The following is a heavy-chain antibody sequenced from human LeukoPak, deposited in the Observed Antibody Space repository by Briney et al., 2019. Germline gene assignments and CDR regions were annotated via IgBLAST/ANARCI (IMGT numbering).Heavy chain of an antibody. D-gene: IGHD2-2*01. Sequence: SETLSLTCAVSGGSISSCGYSWSWIRQPPGKGLEWIGYIYHSGSTYYNPSLKSRVTISVDRSKNQFSLKLSSVTAADTAVYYCARGRKRYCSSTSCRLPDAFDIWGQGTMVTVSS. CDR3: ARGRKRYCSSTSCRLPDAFDI. J-gene: IGHJ3*02. V-gene: IGHV4-30-2*01. CDR1: GGSISSCGYS. CDR2: IYHSGST.